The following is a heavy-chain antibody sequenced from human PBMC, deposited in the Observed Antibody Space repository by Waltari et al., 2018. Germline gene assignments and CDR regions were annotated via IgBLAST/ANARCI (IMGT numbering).Heavy chain of an antibody. CDR2: IIPLSGST. J-gene: IGHJ6*02. V-gene: IGHV1-69*01. D-gene: IGHD6-13*01. Sequence: PLVQSGAEVKKPGSSVKVSCKASGGTFPSYAFSWVRQAPGQVLEWMGGIIPLSGSTNYAQKFQGRLTMTADDSTSTAYMDLSGLTSDDTAVYFCAKKLPTSTWKYFYHGLDVWGQGTTVVVSS. CDR3: AKKLPTSTWKYFYHGLDV. CDR1: GGTFPSYA.